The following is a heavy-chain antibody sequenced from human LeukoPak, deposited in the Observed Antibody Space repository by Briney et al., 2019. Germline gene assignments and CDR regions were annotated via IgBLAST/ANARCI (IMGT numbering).Heavy chain of an antibody. J-gene: IGHJ6*04. Sequence: VGSLRLSCAASGFTFSTYVMSWVRQAPGKGLEWVSVISGSGDSTHYADSVKGRFTISRDNSKNTVYLQVNSLRAEDTAVYYCAKGSGSYNGYGMDVWGKGTTVTVSS. CDR2: ISGSGDST. CDR1: GFTFSTYV. CDR3: AKGSGSYNGYGMDV. V-gene: IGHV3-23*01. D-gene: IGHD3-10*01.